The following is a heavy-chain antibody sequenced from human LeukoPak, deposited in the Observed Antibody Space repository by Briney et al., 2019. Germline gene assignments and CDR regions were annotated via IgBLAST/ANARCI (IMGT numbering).Heavy chain of an antibody. Sequence: GGSLSLSCAASGFTLSSNYVSCVRHAPEKGVEGVSVIYSGGSTYYADSVKGRFTISRDNSKNTLYLQMNSLRAEDTAVYYCASLNWGSWYFDLWGRGTLVTVSS. V-gene: IGHV3-66*01. D-gene: IGHD7-27*01. CDR3: ASLNWGSWYFDL. CDR2: IYSGGST. CDR1: GFTLSSNY. J-gene: IGHJ2*01.